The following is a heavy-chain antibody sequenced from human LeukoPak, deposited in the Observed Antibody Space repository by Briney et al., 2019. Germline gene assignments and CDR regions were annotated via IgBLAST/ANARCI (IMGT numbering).Heavy chain of an antibody. D-gene: IGHD3-9*01. CDR1: GGSISSYY. Sequence: SETLSLTCTVSGGSISSYYWSWIRQPPGKGLEWIGYIYYSGSTNYNPSLKSRVTISVDTSKNQFPLKLSSVTAADTAVYYCARDSYSYDILTGGFDYWGQGTLVTVSS. V-gene: IGHV4-59*01. CDR3: ARDSYSYDILTGGFDY. CDR2: IYYSGST. J-gene: IGHJ4*02.